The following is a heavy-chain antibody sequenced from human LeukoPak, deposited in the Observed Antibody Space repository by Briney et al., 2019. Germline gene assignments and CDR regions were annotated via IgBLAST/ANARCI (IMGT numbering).Heavy chain of an antibody. J-gene: IGHJ6*02. V-gene: IGHV3-30*18. CDR1: GFTFSSYG. D-gene: IGHD2-2*01. CDR3: AKDLSVVVPAAIGMDV. CDR2: ISYDGSNK. Sequence: PGGSLRLSCAASGFTFSSYGMHWVRQAPGKGLEWVAVISYDGSNKYYADSVKGRFTISRDNFKNTLYLQMNSLRAEDTAVYYCAKDLSVVVPAAIGMDVWGQGTTVTVSS.